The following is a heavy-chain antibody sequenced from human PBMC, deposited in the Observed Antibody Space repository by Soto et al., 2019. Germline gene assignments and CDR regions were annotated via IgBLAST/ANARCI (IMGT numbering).Heavy chain of an antibody. J-gene: IGHJ6*02. CDR2: IDPSDSYT. V-gene: IGHV5-10-1*01. CDR3: ARHPRLRFFLWPRRYYYCMDV. Sequence: GESLKISCKGSGYSFTSYWISWVRQMPGKGLEWMGRIDPSDSYTNYSPSFQGHVTISADKSISTAYLQWSSLKASDTAMYYCARHPRLRFFLWPRRYYYCMDVWGPGTTLTVS. CDR1: GYSFTSYW. D-gene: IGHD3-3*01.